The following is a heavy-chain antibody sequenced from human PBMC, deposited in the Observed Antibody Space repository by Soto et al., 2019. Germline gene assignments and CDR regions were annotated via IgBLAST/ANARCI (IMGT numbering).Heavy chain of an antibody. CDR1: GGYFTSGYY. CDR3: ANLIVFHSSYYHDY. Sequence: SATLSLNFAFSGGYFTSGYYWSGMRHSPGKGLEWIGEINHSGNTNYNPSLKSRVTMLVDTSKNQFSLSLSSVTAADTAVYYCANLIVFHSSYYHDYWGHGTLVTAPQ. D-gene: IGHD1-26*01. V-gene: IGHV4-34*01. J-gene: IGHJ4*01. CDR2: INHSGNT.